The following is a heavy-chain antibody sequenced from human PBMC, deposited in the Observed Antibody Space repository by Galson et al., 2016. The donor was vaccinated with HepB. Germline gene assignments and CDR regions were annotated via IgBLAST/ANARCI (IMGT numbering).Heavy chain of an antibody. Sequence: SETLSLTCTVSGGSISSTSYYWGWIRQSPGQGLEWIGTIYYSGTTYHNPSLKSRVTISVDTSKNQFSLKLSSVTAADTAVYYCARSIDGYYGMDVWGQGPRSPSP. V-gene: IGHV4-39*01. CDR3: ARSIDGYYGMDV. J-gene: IGHJ6*02. D-gene: IGHD5-24*01. CDR1: GGSISSTSYY. CDR2: IYYSGTT.